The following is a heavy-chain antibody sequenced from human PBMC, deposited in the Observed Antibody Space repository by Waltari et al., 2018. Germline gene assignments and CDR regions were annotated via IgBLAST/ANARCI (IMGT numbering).Heavy chain of an antibody. Sequence: QLQLQESGPGLVKPSETLSLTCTVSGGYISSSSYYWGWIRPPPGKGLEWIGSIYYSGSTYYNPSLKSRVTISVDTSKNQFSLKLSSVTAADTAVYYCARPEGGYDGVGYYFDYWGQGTLVTVSS. CDR2: IYYSGST. CDR1: GGYISSSSYY. CDR3: ARPEGGYDGVGYYFDY. D-gene: IGHD5-12*01. V-gene: IGHV4-39*01. J-gene: IGHJ4*02.